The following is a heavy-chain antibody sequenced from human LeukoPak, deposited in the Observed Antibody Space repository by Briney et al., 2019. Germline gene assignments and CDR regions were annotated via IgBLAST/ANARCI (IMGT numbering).Heavy chain of an antibody. CDR1: GYSISSGYY. CDR3: ARLGDYSSGWSNFDY. J-gene: IGHJ4*02. V-gene: IGHV4-38-2*02. D-gene: IGHD6-19*01. CDR2: IYHSGST. Sequence: SETLSLTCTVSGYSISSGYYWGWIWQPPGKGLEWIGSIYHSGSTYYNPSLKSRVTISVDTSKNQFSLKLSSVTAADTAVYYCARLGDYSSGWSNFDYWGQGTLVTVSS.